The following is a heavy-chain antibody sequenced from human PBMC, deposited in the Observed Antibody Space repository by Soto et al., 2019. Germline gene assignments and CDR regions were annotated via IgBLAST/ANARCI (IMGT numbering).Heavy chain of an antibody. CDR2: ISGYNGNT. CDR1: GDTFTTYG. V-gene: IGHV1-18*01. J-gene: IGHJ4*02. CDR3: AREYCTSTNCYGVDY. D-gene: IGHD2-2*01. Sequence: QVQLVQSGAEVKMPGASVKVSCKASGDTFTTYGISWVRQAPGQGLEWMGWISGYNGNTKYAQKFQGRVIMTADTSTSTAYMELRSLSSDDTAVYYCAREYCTSTNCYGVDYWGQGTLVTVSS.